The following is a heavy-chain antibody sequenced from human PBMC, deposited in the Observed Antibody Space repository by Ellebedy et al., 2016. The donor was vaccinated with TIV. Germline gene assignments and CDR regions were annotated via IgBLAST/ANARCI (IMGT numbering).Heavy chain of an antibody. J-gene: IGHJ4*02. CDR1: GFTFSDSS. V-gene: IGHV3-48*01. Sequence: GESLKISXVASGFTFSDSSMNWFRQAPGTGLEWLAYISGRSDTIHYADSVEGRFTISRDNPNNSLYLQISSLRAEDTGIYYCARDVAGGWGDLWGQGSQVTVSS. CDR3: ARDVAGGWGDL. D-gene: IGHD4-23*01. CDR2: ISGRSDTI.